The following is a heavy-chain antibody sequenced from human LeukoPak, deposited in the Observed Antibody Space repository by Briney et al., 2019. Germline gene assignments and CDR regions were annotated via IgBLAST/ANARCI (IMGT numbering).Heavy chain of an antibody. CDR3: ARISNDDYGDYEDSFDI. CDR2: TYYRSKWYN. J-gene: IGHJ3*02. V-gene: IGHV6-1*01. Sequence: SQTLSLTCAISGDSASSNSAAWNWIRQSPSRGLEWLGRTYYRSKWYNDYAVSVKSRITISPDTSKNQFSLQLNSVTPEDTAVYYCARISNDDYGDYEDSFDIWGQGTMLTVSS. D-gene: IGHD4-17*01. CDR1: GDSASSNSAA.